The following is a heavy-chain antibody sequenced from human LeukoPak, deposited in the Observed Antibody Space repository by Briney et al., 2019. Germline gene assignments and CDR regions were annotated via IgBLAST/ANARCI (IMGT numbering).Heavy chain of an antibody. V-gene: IGHV4-59*08. CDR1: GGSISGYY. Sequence: SETLSLTCTVSGGSISGYYWSWIRQPPGKGLEWIGYIYYSGSTKYSPSLRSRVTISIDTSKKQFSLKLSSLTAADTAVYYCARHEAYYDWGQGSLVTVSS. CDR3: ARHEAYYD. D-gene: IGHD3-10*01. J-gene: IGHJ4*02. CDR2: IYYSGST.